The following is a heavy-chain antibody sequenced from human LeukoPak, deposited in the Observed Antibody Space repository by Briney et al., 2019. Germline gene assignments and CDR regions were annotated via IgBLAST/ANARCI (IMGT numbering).Heavy chain of an antibody. J-gene: IGHJ4*02. Sequence: GGSLRLSCAASGFTFSSYSMNWVRQAPGKGLEWVSYISSSSSTIYYADPVKGRFTISRDNAKNSLYLQMNSLRAEDTAVYYCARDPARGYSYGALYWGQGNLVTVSS. CDR3: ARDPARGYSYGALY. V-gene: IGHV3-48*01. CDR1: GFTFSSYS. CDR2: ISSSSSTI. D-gene: IGHD5-18*01.